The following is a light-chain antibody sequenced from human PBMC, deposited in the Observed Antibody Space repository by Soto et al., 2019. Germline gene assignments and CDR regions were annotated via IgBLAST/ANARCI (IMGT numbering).Light chain of an antibody. CDR1: HDISSW. J-gene: IGKJ4*01. CDR3: QQAKNFPGHT. Sequence: IQMTQSPSSLSASLGDRVTITYRASHDISSWLAWYQQHPDKAPKLLIYAASRFQSGVPSRFTGSGSVTDCTHHISSLQPDDFTTYYCQQAKNFPGHTFGGGNNLQIK. CDR2: AAS. V-gene: IGKV1-12*01.